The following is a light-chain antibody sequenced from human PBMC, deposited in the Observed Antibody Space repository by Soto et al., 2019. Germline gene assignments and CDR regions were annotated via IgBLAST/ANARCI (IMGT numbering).Light chain of an antibody. CDR2: GAS. CDR1: QSLGSY. J-gene: IGKJ1*01. CDR3: QQYGSSGT. Sequence: EIVLTQSPGTLSLSAGERATLSFKASQSLGSYLAGYQQKPGQAPRLVLYGASNRATGIPARFSGSGSGTDFTLTISRLEPEDFAVYYCQQYGSSGTFGQGTKVDI. V-gene: IGKV3-20*01.